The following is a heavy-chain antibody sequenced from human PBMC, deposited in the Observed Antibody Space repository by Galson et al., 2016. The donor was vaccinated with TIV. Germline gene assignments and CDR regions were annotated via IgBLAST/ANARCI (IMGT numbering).Heavy chain of an antibody. CDR3: ARGGGYGDVYFDF. CDR1: RFTFSSYA. Sequence: SLRLSCAASRFTFSSYAMSWVRQAPGKGLEWVSAISVSGGRTYYADSVKGRFTISRDNSKNTLYLQMDRLRAEDTALYYCARGGGYGDVYFDFWGQGSLVTVSS. J-gene: IGHJ4*02. D-gene: IGHD4-17*01. CDR2: ISVSGGRT. V-gene: IGHV3-23*01.